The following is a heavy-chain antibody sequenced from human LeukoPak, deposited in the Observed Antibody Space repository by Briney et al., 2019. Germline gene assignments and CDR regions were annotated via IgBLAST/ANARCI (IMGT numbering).Heavy chain of an antibody. CDR2: ISGSGGST. CDR3: AKDGYSSSWTNWFDP. CDR1: GFTFSSYA. Sequence: PGGSLRLSCAASGFTFSSYAMSWVRQAPGKGLEWVSAISGSGGSTYYADSVKGRFTISRDNSKNTLYLQMNSLRAEDTAVYYCAKDGYSSSWTNWFDPWGQGTLVTVSS. V-gene: IGHV3-23*01. J-gene: IGHJ5*02. D-gene: IGHD6-13*01.